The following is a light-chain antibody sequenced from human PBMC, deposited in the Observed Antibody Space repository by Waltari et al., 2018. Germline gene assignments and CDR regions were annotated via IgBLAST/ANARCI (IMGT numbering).Light chain of an antibody. CDR2: EAS. V-gene: IGKV3-11*01. Sequence: EIVLTQSPVTLYLAPGERATLSCWARQRVGSSLAWYQQKPGQAPRLLMYEASNRATGVPARFNGSGSGTDFTLTIISLQSEDSAVYYCQQRSNWPPITFGQGTRLEIK. CDR3: QQRSNWPPIT. CDR1: QRVGSS. J-gene: IGKJ5*01.